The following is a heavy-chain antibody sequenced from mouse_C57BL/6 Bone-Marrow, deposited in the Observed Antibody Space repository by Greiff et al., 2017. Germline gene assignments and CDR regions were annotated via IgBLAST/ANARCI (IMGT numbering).Heavy chain of an antibody. CDR3: ARGRGQYYFDY. CDR1: GYSITSGYY. CDR2: ISYDGSN. J-gene: IGHJ2*01. Sequence: EVKLMESGPGLVKPSQSLSLTCSVTGYSITSGYYWNWIRQFPGNKLEWMGYISYDGSNNYNPSLKNRISITRDTSKNQFFLKLNSVTTEDTATYYCARGRGQYYFDYWGQGTTLTVSS. V-gene: IGHV3-6*01. D-gene: IGHD3-3*01.